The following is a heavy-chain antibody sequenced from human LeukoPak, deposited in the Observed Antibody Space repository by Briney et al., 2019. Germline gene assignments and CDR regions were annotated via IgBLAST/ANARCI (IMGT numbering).Heavy chain of an antibody. V-gene: IGHV3-30-3*01. CDR2: ISYDGSNK. CDR1: GFTFSSYA. D-gene: IGHD3-16*01. Sequence: GGSLRLSCAASGFTFSSYAMHWVRQAPGKGLEWVVVISYDGSNKYYADSVKGRFTISRDNSKNTLYLQMNSLRAEDTAVYYCARDSALGVFDYWGQGTLVTVSS. J-gene: IGHJ4*02. CDR3: ARDSALGVFDY.